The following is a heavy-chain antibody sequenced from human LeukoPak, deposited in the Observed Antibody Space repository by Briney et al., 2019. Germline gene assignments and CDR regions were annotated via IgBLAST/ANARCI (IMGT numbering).Heavy chain of an antibody. J-gene: IGHJ4*02. CDR2: VFDSGST. Sequence: SETLSLTCTVSGGSISSYCWSWIRQPPGKGLEWIGYVFDSGSTNYNPSLKSRVTISVDTSKNQFSLKLGSVTAADTAVYYCARYSRSLYFDHWGQGTLVTVAS. CDR3: ARYSRSLYFDH. V-gene: IGHV4-59*08. D-gene: IGHD1-26*01. CDR1: GGSISSYC.